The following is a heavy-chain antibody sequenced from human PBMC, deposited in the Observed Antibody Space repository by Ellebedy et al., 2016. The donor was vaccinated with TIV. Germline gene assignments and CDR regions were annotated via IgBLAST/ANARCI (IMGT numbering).Heavy chain of an antibody. CDR2: ISIAGTT. Sequence: PGGSLRLSCAASGFSVTRTYMSWVRQAPGGGLEWDSVISIAGTTYYGDSVKGRLTISRDTSKNPVTLQMNSLRVEDTAVYYCARQAGSNYFLIEDWGQGTLVTVSS. V-gene: IGHV3-66*04. CDR1: GFSVTRTY. CDR3: ARQAGSNYFLIED. J-gene: IGHJ4*02. D-gene: IGHD4-11*01.